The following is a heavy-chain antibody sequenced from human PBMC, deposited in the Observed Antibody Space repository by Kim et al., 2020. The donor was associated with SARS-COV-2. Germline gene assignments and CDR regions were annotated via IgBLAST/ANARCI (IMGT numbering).Heavy chain of an antibody. Sequence: NATYAQGFPGRVALTRDTSTNTAYMELSSLRSEDTAVYYCARADDQYFDYWGQGTLVSVYS. V-gene: IGHV1-46*01. J-gene: IGHJ4*02. D-gene: IGHD3-3*01. CDR3: ARADDQYFDY.